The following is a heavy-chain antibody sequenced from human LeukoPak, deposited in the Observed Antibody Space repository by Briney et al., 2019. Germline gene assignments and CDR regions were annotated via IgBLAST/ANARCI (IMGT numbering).Heavy chain of an antibody. D-gene: IGHD3-22*01. CDR3: ARVWGSYDSSGYYYDY. J-gene: IGHJ4*02. CDR1: GFTFSSYD. CDR2: IGTAGDT. V-gene: IGHV3-13*01. Sequence: GGSLRLSCAASGFTFSSYDMHWVRQATGKGPEWVSAIGTAGDTYYPGSVKGRFTISRENAKNSLYLQMNSLRAEDTAVYYCARVWGSYDSSGYYYDYWGQGTLVTVSS.